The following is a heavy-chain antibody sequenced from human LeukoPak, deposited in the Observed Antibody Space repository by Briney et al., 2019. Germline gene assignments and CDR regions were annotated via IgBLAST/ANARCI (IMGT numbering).Heavy chain of an antibody. V-gene: IGHV3-20*04. D-gene: IGHD3-22*01. CDR1: GFTFSTYS. CDR3: AHQNYYDSSGYYGDAFDI. Sequence: GGSLRLSCAASGFTFSTYSMNWVRQAPGQGLEWVSGINWNGGSTGYADPVKGRFTISRDNATNSLYLQMNSLRAEDKAVYYCAHQNYYDSSGYYGDAFDIWGQGTMVTVSS. CDR2: INWNGGST. J-gene: IGHJ3*02.